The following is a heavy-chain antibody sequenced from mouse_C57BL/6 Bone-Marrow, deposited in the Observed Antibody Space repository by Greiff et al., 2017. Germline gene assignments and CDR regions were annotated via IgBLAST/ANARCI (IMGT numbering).Heavy chain of an antibody. CDR1: GFNIKNSY. D-gene: IGHD2-4*01. V-gene: IGHV14-3*01. CDR3: ALDYPWFAY. CDR2: IDPANGNP. Sequence: VHVKQSVAELVRPGASVKLSCTASGFNIKNSYMHWVKQRPEQGLEWIGRIDPANGNPKYAPKFQGKATITSDTSSNTTYLQLSSLKSEETANYYYALDYPWFAYWGQGTLVTVSA. J-gene: IGHJ3*01.